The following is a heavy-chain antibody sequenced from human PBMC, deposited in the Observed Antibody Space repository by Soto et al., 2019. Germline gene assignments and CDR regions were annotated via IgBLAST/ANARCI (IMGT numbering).Heavy chain of an antibody. CDR3: ARADIVVVTAIPAGEYYFDY. CDR2: IYHSGST. V-gene: IGHV4-38-2*02. CDR1: GYSISSGYY. D-gene: IGHD2-21*02. Sequence: SETLSLTCTVSGYSISSGYYWGWIRQPPGKGLEWIGSIYHSGSTYYNPSLKSRVTISVDTSKNQFSLKLSSVTAADTAVYYCARADIVVVTAIPAGEYYFDYWGQGTLVTVSS. J-gene: IGHJ4*02.